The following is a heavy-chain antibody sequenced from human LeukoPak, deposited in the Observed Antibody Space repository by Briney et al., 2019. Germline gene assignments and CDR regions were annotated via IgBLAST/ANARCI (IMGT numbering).Heavy chain of an antibody. D-gene: IGHD6-6*01. CDR2: INPNSGGT. CDR1: GYTFTDYY. CDR3: ARARWQLVPYFDS. V-gene: IGHV1-2*02. J-gene: IGHJ4*02. Sequence: ASVKVSCKASGYTFTDYYMHWVRQAPGQGLEWMGWINPNSGGTNFAQKFQGRVDMTRDTSISTAYLELGSLRSDDTAVYFCARARWQLVPYFDSWGQGTLVTVSS.